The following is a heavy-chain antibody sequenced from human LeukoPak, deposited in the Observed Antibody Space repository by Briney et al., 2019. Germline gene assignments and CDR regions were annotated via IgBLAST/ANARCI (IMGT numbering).Heavy chain of an antibody. D-gene: IGHD3-9*01. CDR3: ARDLGYDILTGYYQANWFDP. V-gene: IGHV3-30*04. Sequence: GGSLRLSCAASGFTFSSYAMHWVRQAPGKGLEWLAVISYDGSNKYYADSVKGRFTISRDNAKNSLYLQMDSLRAEDTAVYYCARDLGYDILTGYYQANWFDPWGQGTLVTVSS. CDR2: ISYDGSNK. CDR1: GFTFSSYA. J-gene: IGHJ5*02.